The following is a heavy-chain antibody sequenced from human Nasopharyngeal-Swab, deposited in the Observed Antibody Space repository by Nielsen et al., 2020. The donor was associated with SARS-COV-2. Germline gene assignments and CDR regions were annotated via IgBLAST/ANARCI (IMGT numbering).Heavy chain of an antibody. Sequence: GESLKISCDVSAFTLVYYSMNWVRQAPGKGPEWVATISSPGNTHYSDSAKGRFSISTDKSKIAFYLQMTSLRAEDTALYYCALWSQNHFDYWGRGTQVTVSS. CDR3: ALWSQNHFDY. CDR1: AFTLVYYS. J-gene: IGHJ4*02. V-gene: IGHV3-23*01. D-gene: IGHD2-8*02. CDR2: ISSPGNT.